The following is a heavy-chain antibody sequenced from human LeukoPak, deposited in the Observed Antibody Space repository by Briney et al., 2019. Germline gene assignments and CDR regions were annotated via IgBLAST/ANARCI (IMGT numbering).Heavy chain of an antibody. CDR1: GGSISSGSYY. Sequence: SETLSLTCTVSGGSISSGSYYWSWIRQPAGKGLEWIGRIYTSGSTNYDPSLKSRVTISVDTSKNQFSLKLSSVTAADTAVYYCARVTTGGYYNCWGQGTLVTVSS. CDR2: IYTSGST. D-gene: IGHD3-22*01. CDR3: ARVTTGGYYNC. V-gene: IGHV4-61*02. J-gene: IGHJ4*02.